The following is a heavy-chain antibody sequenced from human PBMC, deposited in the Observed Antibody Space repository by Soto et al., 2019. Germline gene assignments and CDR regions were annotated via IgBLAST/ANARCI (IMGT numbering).Heavy chain of an antibody. J-gene: IGHJ4*02. CDR3: VKLYDSSGYYPYYFDY. D-gene: IGHD3-22*01. CDR1: GYSFTIYC. Sequence: GESLKISCKGSGYSFTIYCIGWVLQMPWKGLEWMGIIYPGDSDTRYSPSFQGQVTISADKSISTAYLQWSSLKASDTAMYYCVKLYDSSGYYPYYFDYWGQGTLVTVSS. V-gene: IGHV5-51*01. CDR2: IYPGDSDT.